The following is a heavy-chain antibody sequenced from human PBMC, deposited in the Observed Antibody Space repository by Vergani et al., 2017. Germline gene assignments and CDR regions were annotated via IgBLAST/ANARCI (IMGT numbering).Heavy chain of an antibody. CDR1: GYSISSSNW. CDR2: INHSGST. D-gene: IGHD6-19*01. J-gene: IGHJ4*02. CDR3: ASWAVAGTTNNFDY. Sequence: QVQLQESGPGLVKPSDTLSLTCAVSGYSISSSNWWGWIRQPPGKGLEWIGEINHSGSTNYNPSLKSRVTISVDTSKNQFSLKLSSVTAADTAVYYCASWAVAGTTNNFDYWGQGTLVTVSS. V-gene: IGHV4-28*07.